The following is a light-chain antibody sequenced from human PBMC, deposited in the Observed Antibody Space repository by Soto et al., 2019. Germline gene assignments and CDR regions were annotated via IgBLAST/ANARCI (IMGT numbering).Light chain of an antibody. Sequence: EIVLTQSPATLSSAPGERATLSCRASQSVNNYLAWYQQKSGQSPRLLIYDASNRATGIPARFSGSGSGTDFTLTISSLEPEDFAVYYCQQRINWPLTFGGGTKVEIK. CDR3: QQRINWPLT. J-gene: IGKJ4*01. V-gene: IGKV3-11*01. CDR1: QSVNNY. CDR2: DAS.